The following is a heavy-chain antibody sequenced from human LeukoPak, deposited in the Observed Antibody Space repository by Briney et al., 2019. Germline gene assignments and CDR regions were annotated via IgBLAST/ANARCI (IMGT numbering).Heavy chain of an antibody. V-gene: IGHV4-34*01. Sequence: PSETLSLTCAVYGGSFSGYYWSWIRQPPGKGLEWIGEINHSGSTNYNPSLKSRVTISVDTSKNQFSLKLSSVTAAATAVYYCARPSTYYCSSTSCYGYYYYMDVWGKGTTVTVSS. CDR2: INHSGST. J-gene: IGHJ6*03. D-gene: IGHD2-2*01. CDR1: GGSFSGYY. CDR3: ARPSTYYCSSTSCYGYYYYMDV.